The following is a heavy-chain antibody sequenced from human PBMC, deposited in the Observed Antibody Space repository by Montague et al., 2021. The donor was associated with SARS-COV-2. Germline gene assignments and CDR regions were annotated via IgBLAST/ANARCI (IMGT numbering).Heavy chain of an antibody. CDR2: IYYSGST. Sequence: SETLSLTCTVSGASISRSSYYWGWIRQPPGKGLEWIGNIYYSGSTNYNPSLKSRVTISVDTSRNQFSLKLTSVTAADTAVYYCARGRDGYYHRSALFDYWGQGTLVTVSS. J-gene: IGHJ4*02. CDR1: GASISRSSYY. CDR3: ARGRDGYYHRSALFDY. V-gene: IGHV4-39*07. D-gene: IGHD3-22*01.